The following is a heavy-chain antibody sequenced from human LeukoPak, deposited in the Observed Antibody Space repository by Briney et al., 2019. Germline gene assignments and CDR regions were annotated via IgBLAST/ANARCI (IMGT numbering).Heavy chain of an antibody. Sequence: ASVKVSCKASGYTFTSYGISWVRQAPGQGLEWMGWISAYNGNTNYAQKLQGRVTMTTDTSTSTAYMELRSLRSDDTAVYYCARGGDYDFWSGYYLSTHYYFDYWGQGTLVTVSS. CDR2: ISAYNGNT. J-gene: IGHJ4*02. CDR3: ARGGDYDFWSGYYLSTHYYFDY. CDR1: GYTFTSYG. D-gene: IGHD3-3*01. V-gene: IGHV1-18*01.